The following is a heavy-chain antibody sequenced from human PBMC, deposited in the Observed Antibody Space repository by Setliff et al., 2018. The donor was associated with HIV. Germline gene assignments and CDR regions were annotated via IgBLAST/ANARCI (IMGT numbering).Heavy chain of an antibody. Sequence: LSLTCTVSGGSISSSSYYWGWIRQAPGKGLEWVSYISSSGSTIYYADSVKGRSTISRDNAKNSLYLQMNSLRAEDTAVYYCARAEYQLPLDYWGQGTLVTVSS. CDR2: ISSSGSTI. CDR1: GGSISSSSYY. CDR3: ARAEYQLPLDY. J-gene: IGHJ4*02. D-gene: IGHD2-2*01. V-gene: IGHV3-11*04.